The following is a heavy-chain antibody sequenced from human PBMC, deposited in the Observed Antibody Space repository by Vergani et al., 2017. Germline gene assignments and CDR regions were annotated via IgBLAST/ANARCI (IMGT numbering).Heavy chain of an antibody. CDR3: ARDGWELLDYFYYMDV. V-gene: IGHV3-74*01. CDR1: GFTFSNYW. J-gene: IGHJ6*03. D-gene: IGHD1-26*01. Sequence: EVQLVESGGGLVKRGGSLRLSCTASGFTFSNYWMQWVRQAPGKGLMWVSRINSDGDSTSYADSVKGRFTISRDNANNTLYLQMDSLRAEDTAVYYCARDGWELLDYFYYMDVWGKGTTVTVSS. CDR2: INSDGDST.